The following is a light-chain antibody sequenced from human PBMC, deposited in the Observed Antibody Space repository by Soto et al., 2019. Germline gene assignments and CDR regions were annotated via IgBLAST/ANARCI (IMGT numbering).Light chain of an antibody. CDR2: ELT. CDR1: NSDIGSHNF. J-gene: IGLJ3*02. V-gene: IGLV2-14*01. CDR3: CSYTASTTWV. Sequence: QSALTQPASVSGSPGQSITISCTGTNSDIGSHNFVSWYQHHPSKAPKLLIYELTNRPSGISTRFSGSKSGNTASLTISGLQADDEGHYYCCSYTASTTWVFGGGTQLTVL.